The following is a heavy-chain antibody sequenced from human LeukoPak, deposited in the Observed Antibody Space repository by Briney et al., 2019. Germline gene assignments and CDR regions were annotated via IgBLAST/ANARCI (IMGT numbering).Heavy chain of an antibody. V-gene: IGHV3-23*01. J-gene: IGHJ4*02. CDR3: AKGLWSSSSPPGH. D-gene: IGHD6-6*01. CDR1: GFTFDDYG. CDR2: FSPSGGAT. Sequence: PGGSLRLSCAASGFTFDDYGMIWVRQAPGKGLEWVSAFSPSGGATYYADSVKGRFTISRDNSKNTLFLQMNSLRGEDTALYYCAKGLWSSSSPPGHWGQGTLVTVSS.